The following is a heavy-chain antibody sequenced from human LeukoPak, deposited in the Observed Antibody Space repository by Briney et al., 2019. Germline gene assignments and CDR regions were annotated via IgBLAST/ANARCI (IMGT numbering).Heavy chain of an antibody. D-gene: IGHD5-18*01. J-gene: IGHJ4*02. CDR3: ARAGYSYGPIGY. V-gene: IGHV4-59*01. Sequence: SETLSLTCTVSGGSISSYYWSWIRQPPGKGLEWIGCIYYSGSTNHNPSLKSRVTISVDTSKNQFSLKLSSVTAADTAVYYCARAGYSYGPIGYWGQGTLVTVSS. CDR2: IYYSGST. CDR1: GGSISSYY.